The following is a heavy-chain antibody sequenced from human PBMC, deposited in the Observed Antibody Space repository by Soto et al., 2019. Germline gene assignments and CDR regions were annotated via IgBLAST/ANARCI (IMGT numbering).Heavy chain of an antibody. Sequence: GGSLRLSCAASGFTFSSYAMSWVRQAPGKGLEWVSAISGSGGSTYYADSVKGRFTISRDNSKNTLYLQMNSLRAEDTAVYYCAKAGLWFGEPRSYGMDVWGQGTTVTVSS. D-gene: IGHD3-10*01. CDR1: GFTFSSYA. J-gene: IGHJ6*02. CDR3: AKAGLWFGEPRSYGMDV. V-gene: IGHV3-23*01. CDR2: ISGSGGST.